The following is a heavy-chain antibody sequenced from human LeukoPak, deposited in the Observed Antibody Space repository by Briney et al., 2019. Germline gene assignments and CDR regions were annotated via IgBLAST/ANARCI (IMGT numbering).Heavy chain of an antibody. CDR3: ARPRSSYCSCSNCYGKYYYYFYYMDV. Sequence: TGGSLRLSCTASGFTFSSYSMNWVRQAPGNGLEWVSSISSSSDYIYYADSVKGRFTISRDNARNALYQQMNSLRAEATAVYYCARPRSSYCSCSNCYGKYYYYFYYMDVWGKGTTVTVSS. D-gene: IGHD2-15*01. CDR1: GFTFSSYS. CDR2: ISSSSDYI. V-gene: IGHV3-21*01. J-gene: IGHJ6*03.